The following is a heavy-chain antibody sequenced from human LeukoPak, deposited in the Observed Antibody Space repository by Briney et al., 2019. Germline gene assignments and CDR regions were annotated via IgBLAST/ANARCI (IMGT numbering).Heavy chain of an antibody. CDR2: INSDGSST. D-gene: IGHD3-10*01. V-gene: IGHV3-74*01. CDR1: GFTFSSYW. Sequence: GRSLRLSCAASGFTFSSYWMHWVRQAPGKGLVWVSRINSDGSSTSYADSVKGRFTISRDNAKNTLYLQMNSLRAEDTAVYYCARDLETSDYYGSGSYDHLFDYWGQGTLVTVSS. CDR3: ARDLETSDYYGSGSYDHLFDY. J-gene: IGHJ4*02.